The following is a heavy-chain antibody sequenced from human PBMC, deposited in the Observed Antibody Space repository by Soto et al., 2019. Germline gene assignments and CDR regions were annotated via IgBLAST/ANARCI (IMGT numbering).Heavy chain of an antibody. CDR3: AREDSIIIPAVSDF. V-gene: IGHV3-21*01. Sequence: GGSLRLSCTVSGFAFNNSVINWVRQTPGQGLEWVSSISKSDYTYYSDSVKGRFTISRDNAKNSVSLQMNTLRVEDTAVYYCAREDSIIIPAVSDFWGQGTLVTVSS. J-gene: IGHJ1*01. CDR1: GFAFNNSV. D-gene: IGHD2-2*01. CDR2: ISKSDYT.